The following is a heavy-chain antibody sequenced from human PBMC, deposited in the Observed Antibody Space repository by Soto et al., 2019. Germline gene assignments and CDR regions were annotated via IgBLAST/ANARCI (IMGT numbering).Heavy chain of an antibody. CDR3: ARDSHSQQPNHRWGGGYMDV. J-gene: IGHJ6*03. CDR2: IYFSGST. D-gene: IGHD6-13*01. Sequence: QLQLQESGPGLVKPSQTLSLTCAVSGGSISNGGYYWSWIRQHPGKGLEWIGSIYFSGSTYYNPSLEARVTIPVATPKNQFSLKLSSVTAADTAVYYSARDSHSQQPNHRWGGGYMDVWGKGTTVTVSS. CDR1: GGSISNGGYY. V-gene: IGHV4-31*11.